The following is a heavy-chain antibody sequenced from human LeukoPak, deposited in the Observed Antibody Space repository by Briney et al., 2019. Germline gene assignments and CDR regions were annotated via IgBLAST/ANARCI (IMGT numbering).Heavy chain of an antibody. Sequence: PSQTLSLTCTVSGGSISSSSYYWGWIRQPPGKGLEWIGSIYYSGSTYYNPSLKSRVTISVDTSKNQFSLKLSSVTAADTAVYYCARHRVPYWYSDLWGRGTLVTVSS. D-gene: IGHD4/OR15-4a*01. CDR1: GGSISSSSYY. CDR2: IYYSGST. CDR3: ARHRVPYWYSDL. V-gene: IGHV4-39*01. J-gene: IGHJ2*01.